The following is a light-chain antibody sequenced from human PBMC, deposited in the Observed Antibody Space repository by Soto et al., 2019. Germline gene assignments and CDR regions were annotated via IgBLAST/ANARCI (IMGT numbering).Light chain of an antibody. CDR2: ENN. V-gene: IGLV6-57*01. CDR3: QSYDGTNWV. J-gene: IGLJ3*02. CDR1: SGSIASNY. Sequence: NFMLTQPHSVSQSPGKTVTISCTRSSGSIASNYVQWYQQRPGSSPTTVIYENNQRPSGVPDRFSGSIDSSSNSASLTISGLKTEDEADSYWQSYDGTNWVFGGGTKVTVL.